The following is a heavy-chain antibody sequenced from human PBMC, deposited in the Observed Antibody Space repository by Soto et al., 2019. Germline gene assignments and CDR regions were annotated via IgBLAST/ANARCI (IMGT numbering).Heavy chain of an antibody. V-gene: IGHV3-30*18. CDR3: AKDSRLMEVGYYDSSGYFH. D-gene: IGHD3-22*01. CDR1: GFTFSSYG. Sequence: GGSLRLSCAASGFTFSSYGTHWVRQAPGKGLEWVAVISYDGSNKYYADSVKGRFTISRDNSKNTLYLQMNSLRAEDTAVYYCAKDSRLMEVGYYDSSGYFHWGQGTLVTVSS. J-gene: IGHJ4*02. CDR2: ISYDGSNK.